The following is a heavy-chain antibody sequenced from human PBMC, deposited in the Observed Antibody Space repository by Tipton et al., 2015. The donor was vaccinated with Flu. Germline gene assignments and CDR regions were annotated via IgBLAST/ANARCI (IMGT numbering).Heavy chain of an antibody. Sequence: TLSLTCIVSGGSISSYYWSWIRQPPGKGLEWIGYIYYSGSTNYNPSLKSRVTISVDTSKNQFSLKLSSVTAADTAVYYCARSLYYDFWSGSAGYWGQGTLVTVSS. V-gene: IGHV4-59*01. D-gene: IGHD3-3*01. CDR3: ARSLYYDFWSGSAGY. J-gene: IGHJ4*02. CDR1: GGSISSYY. CDR2: IYYSGST.